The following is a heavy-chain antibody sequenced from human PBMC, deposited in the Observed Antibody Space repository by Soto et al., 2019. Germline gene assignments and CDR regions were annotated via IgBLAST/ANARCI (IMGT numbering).Heavy chain of an antibody. CDR2: MSYDGSNE. CDR3: AKDGSHNFDY. Sequence: QVQLVESGGGVVQPGRSLRLSCAASGFTFSHYAMHWVRQAPGKGLEWVALMSYDGSNEYYADSVKGRFTISRDNSKNRLYRQMNSLRAEDTAVYYCAKDGSHNFDYWGQGTLVTVSS. J-gene: IGHJ4*02. V-gene: IGHV3-30*18. D-gene: IGHD1-26*01. CDR1: GFTFSHYA.